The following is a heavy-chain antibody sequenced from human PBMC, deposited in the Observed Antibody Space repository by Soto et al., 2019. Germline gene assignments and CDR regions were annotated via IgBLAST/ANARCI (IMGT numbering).Heavy chain of an antibody. V-gene: IGHV3-11*05. CDR2: ISSSSSYT. CDR1: GFTFDDYA. CDR3: ARGGDILTGYYTLDY. Sequence: GGSLRLSCAASGFTFDDYAMHWVRQAPGKGLEWVSYISSSSSYTNYADSVKGRFTISRDNAKNSLYLQMNSLRAEDTAVYFCARGGDILTGYYTLDYWGQGTLVTVSS. D-gene: IGHD3-9*01. J-gene: IGHJ4*02.